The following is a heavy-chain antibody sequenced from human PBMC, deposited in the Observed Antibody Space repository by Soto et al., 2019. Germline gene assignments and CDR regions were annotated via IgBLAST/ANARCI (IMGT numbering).Heavy chain of an antibody. D-gene: IGHD2-15*01. V-gene: IGHV3-48*01. CDR3: ARAEVDMPTP. CDR2: ISSSSSTI. J-gene: IGHJ5*02. CDR1: GFTFSSYS. Sequence: PGGSLRPSCAASGFTFSSYSMNWVRQAPGKGLEWVSYISSSSSTIYYADSVKGRFTISRDNSMNTVYLQMNSLRVEDTAVYYCARAEVDMPTPWDQGTLVTVSS.